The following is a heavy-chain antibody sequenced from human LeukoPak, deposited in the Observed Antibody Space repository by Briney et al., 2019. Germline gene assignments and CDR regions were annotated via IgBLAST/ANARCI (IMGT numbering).Heavy chain of an antibody. Sequence: GGSLRLSCAASGFTFSSYSMNWVRQAPGKGLEWVSSISSSSSYIYYADSVKGRFTISRDNAKNSLYLQMNSLRAEDTAVYYCARGAARGGFDYWGQGTLVTVSS. D-gene: IGHD6-6*01. CDR3: ARGAARGGFDY. CDR1: GFTFSSYS. V-gene: IGHV3-21*01. CDR2: ISSSSSYI. J-gene: IGHJ4*02.